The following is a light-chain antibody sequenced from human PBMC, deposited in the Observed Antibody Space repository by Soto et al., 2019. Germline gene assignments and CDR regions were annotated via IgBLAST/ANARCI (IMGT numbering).Light chain of an antibody. Sequence: EIVMTQSPATLSVSPGERVTLSCRASQSVSSNLAWYQHKPGQAPRLLIYGASNRATGIPDRFSASGSGTELTLTISSLQSEDFAVYYCQQFNYWPPITFGQGTRLEIK. J-gene: IGKJ5*01. V-gene: IGKV3D-15*01. CDR2: GAS. CDR3: QQFNYWPPIT. CDR1: QSVSSN.